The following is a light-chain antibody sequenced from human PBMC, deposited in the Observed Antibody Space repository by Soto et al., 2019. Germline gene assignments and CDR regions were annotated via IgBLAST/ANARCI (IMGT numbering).Light chain of an antibody. CDR1: SSDVGGYNY. CDR2: EVS. Sequence: QSALTQPASVSWSPGQSITISCTVTSSDVGGYNYVSWYQQHPGKAPKLMIYEVSNRPSGVSNRFSGSKSGNTASLTISGLQAEDEADYYCSSYTSSRVFGGGTKLTVL. V-gene: IGLV2-14*01. J-gene: IGLJ3*02. CDR3: SSYTSSRV.